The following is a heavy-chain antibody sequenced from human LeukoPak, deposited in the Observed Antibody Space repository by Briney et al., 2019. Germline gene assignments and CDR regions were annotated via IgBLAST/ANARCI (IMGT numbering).Heavy chain of an antibody. Sequence: GGSLRLSCAASGFTFSSYSMNWVRQAPGKGLEWVSSISSSSSYKYYADSVKGRFTISRDNAKNSLYLQMNSLRAEDTAVYYCARLAAAGTLDYWGQGTLVTVS. V-gene: IGHV3-21*01. CDR1: GFTFSSYS. J-gene: IGHJ4*02. D-gene: IGHD6-13*01. CDR2: ISSSSSYK. CDR3: ARLAAAGTLDY.